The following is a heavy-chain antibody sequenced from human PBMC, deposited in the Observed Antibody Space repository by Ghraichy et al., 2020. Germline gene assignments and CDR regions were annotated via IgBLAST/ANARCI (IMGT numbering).Heavy chain of an antibody. CDR2: IYYSGIN. D-gene: IGHD6-19*01. CDR1: GGSISSSNYY. CDR3: ARLRYSSGWYFLWYFDL. V-gene: IGHV4-39*01. J-gene: IGHJ2*01. Sequence: SQTLSLTCTVSGGSISSSNYYWGWIRQPPGKGLEWIGTIYYSGINYYNPSLKSRVTISVDTSKNQFSLKLSSVTAADTAVYYCARLRYSSGWYFLWYFDLWGRGTLVTVSS.